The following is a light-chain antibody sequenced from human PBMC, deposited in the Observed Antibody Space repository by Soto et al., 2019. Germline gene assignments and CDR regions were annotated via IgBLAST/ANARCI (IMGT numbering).Light chain of an antibody. CDR3: QQDNNWPPRT. CDR1: QSVSGN. J-gene: IGKJ4*01. CDR2: GES. Sequence: EIVMTQSPATLSVSPGERATLSCRASQSVSGNLAWYQQQPGQAPRRLIYGESNRDTDIPARFSGSGSGRAVTLSISSLHYEDFAVYYYQQDNNWPPRTIGGGTKVEIK. V-gene: IGKV3-15*01.